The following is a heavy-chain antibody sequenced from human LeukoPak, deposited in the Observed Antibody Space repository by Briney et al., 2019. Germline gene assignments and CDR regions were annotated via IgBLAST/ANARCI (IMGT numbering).Heavy chain of an antibody. Sequence: ALRLSCAASGFTFDDYAMHWVRQAPGKGLEWVSGISWNSGSIGYADSVKGRFTISRDNAKNSLYLQMNSLRAEDTALYYCAKALLPMVRELTAFDYWGQGTLVTVSS. CDR1: GFTFDDYA. D-gene: IGHD3-10*01. CDR3: AKALLPMVRELTAFDY. CDR2: ISWNSGSI. V-gene: IGHV3-9*01. J-gene: IGHJ4*02.